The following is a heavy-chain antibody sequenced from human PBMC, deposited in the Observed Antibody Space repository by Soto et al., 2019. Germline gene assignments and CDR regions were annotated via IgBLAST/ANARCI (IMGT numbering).Heavy chain of an antibody. CDR2: IYWDDSK. CDR3: AHAYGGRSLY. CDR1: GFSLTTDRVG. D-gene: IGHD1-26*01. J-gene: IGHJ4*02. Sequence: QITLKESGPTLVKPTQTLTLTCTFSGFSLTTDRVGVGWIRQPPGEALEWLAVIYWDDSKTYRPSLESRLTITKYTSKHQVALTMTTMDYLDTATYYCAHAYGGRSLYWGQGTLVTVSS. V-gene: IGHV2-5*02.